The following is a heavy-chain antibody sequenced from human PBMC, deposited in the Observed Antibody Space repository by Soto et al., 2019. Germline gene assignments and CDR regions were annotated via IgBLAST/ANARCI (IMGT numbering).Heavy chain of an antibody. CDR1: GFTFSSYA. CDR3: AKDGGYSYGTVPHAFDI. CDR2: ISGSGGST. D-gene: IGHD5-18*01. J-gene: IGHJ3*02. V-gene: IGHV3-23*01. Sequence: GSLRLSCAASGFTFSSYAMSWVRQAPGKGLEWVSAISGSGGSTYYADSVKGRFTISRDNSKNTLYLQMNSLRAEDTAVYYCAKDGGYSYGTVPHAFDIWGQGTMVTVS.